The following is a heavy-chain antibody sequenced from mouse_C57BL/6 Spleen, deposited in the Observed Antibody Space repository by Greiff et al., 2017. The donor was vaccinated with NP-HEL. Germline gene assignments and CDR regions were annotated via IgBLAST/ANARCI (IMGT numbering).Heavy chain of an antibody. Sequence: EVQLVESGEGLVKPGGSLKLSCAASGFTFSSYAMSWVRQTPEKRLEWVAYISSGGDYIYYADTVKGRFTISRDNARNTLYLQMSSLKSEDTAMYYCTRDRSYYGSSYRYFDVWGTGTTVTVSS. CDR2: ISSGGDYI. J-gene: IGHJ1*03. CDR1: GFTFSSYA. CDR3: TRDRSYYGSSYRYFDV. V-gene: IGHV5-9-1*02. D-gene: IGHD1-1*01.